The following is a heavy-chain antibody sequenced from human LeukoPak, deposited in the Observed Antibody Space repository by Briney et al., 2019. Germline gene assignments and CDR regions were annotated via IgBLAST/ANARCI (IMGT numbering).Heavy chain of an antibody. V-gene: IGHV3-74*01. CDR2: INSDGSST. J-gene: IGHJ4*02. CDR1: GFTLSSYW. CDR3: ASGYRYFHY. Sequence: PGGSLRLSCAASGFTLSSYWMHWVRQAPGKGLVWVSRINSDGSSTNYADSVKGRFTLSRDNATNTLSLQMNSLRAEDTAVYYCASGYRYFHYWGQGTLVTVSS. D-gene: IGHD2-2*03.